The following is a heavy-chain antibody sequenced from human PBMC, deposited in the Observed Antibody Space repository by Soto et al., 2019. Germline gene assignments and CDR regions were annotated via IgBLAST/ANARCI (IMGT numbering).Heavy chain of an antibody. CDR3: ARDISVYSRALDY. CDR1: GDSVSSDNYY. CDR2: IYSSGST. J-gene: IGHJ4*02. Sequence: SETLSLTCTVSGDSVSSDNYYWTWIRQPPGKGLEWIGYIYSSGSTNYNPSLKSRVTISLDTSSNQFSLKLTSVTAAATAVYYCARDISVYSRALDYWGRGTLVTVSS. D-gene: IGHD5-18*01. V-gene: IGHV4-61*01.